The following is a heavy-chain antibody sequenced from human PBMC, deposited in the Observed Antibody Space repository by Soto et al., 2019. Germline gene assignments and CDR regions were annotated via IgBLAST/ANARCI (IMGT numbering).Heavy chain of an antibody. D-gene: IGHD2-15*01. V-gene: IGHV2-5*02. CDR2: IYWDDDM. CDR3: AHRPIVPGGTRGFAGFDP. Sequence: QITLRESGPTLVKPTQTLTLTCTFSGFSLSSSGVGVGWIRQPPGKALESLAFIYWDDDMRYSPSLKRRITITKETSKDQVVLTMTNMAPVDTATYYCAHRPIVPGGTRGFAGFDPWGQGTLVTVSS. CDR1: GFSLSSSGVG. J-gene: IGHJ5*02.